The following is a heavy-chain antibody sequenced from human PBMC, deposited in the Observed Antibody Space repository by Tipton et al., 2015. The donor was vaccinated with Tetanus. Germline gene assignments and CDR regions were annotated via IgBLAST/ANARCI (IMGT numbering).Heavy chain of an antibody. Sequence: SLRLSCAASGFTFSNYAMHWVRQAPGKGLEWVAVISYHGTKTYYADSVRDRFTISRDSSKNTLYLQVNSLRAEDTAVYYCARANYDSSKKGPFDSWGQGSLVIVSS. CDR1: GFTFSNYA. CDR3: ARANYDSSKKGPFDS. CDR2: ISYHGTKT. D-gene: IGHD1-7*01. J-gene: IGHJ4*02. V-gene: IGHV3-30-3*01.